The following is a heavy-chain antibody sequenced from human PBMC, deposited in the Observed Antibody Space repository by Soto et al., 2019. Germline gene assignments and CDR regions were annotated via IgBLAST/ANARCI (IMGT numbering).Heavy chain of an antibody. J-gene: IGHJ6*02. CDR1: GYTFTSYG. CDR3: ARVGWKRDYYYYGMDV. D-gene: IGHD1-1*01. V-gene: IGHV1-18*04. CDR2: ISAYNGNT. Sequence: ASVKVSCKASGYTFTSYGISWVRQAPGQGLEWMGWISAYNGNTNYAQKLQGRVAMTTDTSTSTAYMELRSLRSDDTAVYYCARVGWKRDYYYYGMDVWGQGTTVTVSS.